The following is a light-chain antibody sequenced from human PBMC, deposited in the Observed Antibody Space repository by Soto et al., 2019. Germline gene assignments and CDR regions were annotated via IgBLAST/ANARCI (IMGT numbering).Light chain of an antibody. V-gene: IGKV1-39*01. J-gene: IGKJ2*01. CDR3: QQVYDFPHT. CDR2: GAS. Sequence: DIQMTQSPSSLSASVGDRGTITCRTSQAINNYLNWYRQKPGKVPEVLIYGASSLQDGVSSRFTGSASRTYFTLTISSLQPEDFATYYCQQVYDFPHTFGQGTKVEV. CDR1: QAINNY.